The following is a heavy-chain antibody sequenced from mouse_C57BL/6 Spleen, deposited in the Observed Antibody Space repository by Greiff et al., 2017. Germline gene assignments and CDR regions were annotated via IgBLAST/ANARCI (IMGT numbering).Heavy chain of an antibody. D-gene: IGHD2-2*01. CDR1: GYTFTDYN. V-gene: IGHV1-18*01. Sequence: EVQLQQSGPELVKPGASVKIPCTASGYTFTDYNMDWVKQSHGKSLEWIGEINPNNGGTIYNQKFKGRATLTVDKTSSTAYMELSSLTSEDTAVYYCARRQDGYDGGFAYWGQGTLVTVAA. CDR3: ARRQDGYDGGFAY. J-gene: IGHJ3*01. CDR2: INPNNGGT.